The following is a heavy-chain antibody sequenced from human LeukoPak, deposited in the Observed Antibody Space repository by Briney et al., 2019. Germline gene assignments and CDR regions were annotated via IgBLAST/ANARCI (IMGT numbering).Heavy chain of an antibody. CDR1: GGSISSSSYY. D-gene: IGHD6-19*01. V-gene: IGHV4-39*07. Sequence: SETLSLTCTVSGGSISSSSYYWGWIRQPPGKGLEWIGSIYYSGSTYYNPSLKSRVTISVDTSKNQSSLKLSSVTAADTAVYYCARGGGGWFDHAFDIWGQGTMVTVSS. CDR3: ARGGGGWFDHAFDI. J-gene: IGHJ3*02. CDR2: IYYSGST.